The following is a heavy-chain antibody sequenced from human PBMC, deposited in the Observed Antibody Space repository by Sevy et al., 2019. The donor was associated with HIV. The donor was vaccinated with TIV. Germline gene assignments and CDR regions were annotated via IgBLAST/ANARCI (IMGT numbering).Heavy chain of an antibody. CDR3: AREGLYYYDSSGYYYENWFDP. CDR2: IYTSGST. CDR1: GGSISSYY. D-gene: IGHD3-22*01. V-gene: IGHV4-4*07. Sequence: SGTLSLTCTVSGGSISSYYWSWIRQPAGKGLEWIGRIYTSGSTNYNPSLKSRVTMSVDTSKNQFSLKLSSVTAADTAVYYCAREGLYYYDSSGYYYENWFDPWGQGTLVTVSS. J-gene: IGHJ5*02.